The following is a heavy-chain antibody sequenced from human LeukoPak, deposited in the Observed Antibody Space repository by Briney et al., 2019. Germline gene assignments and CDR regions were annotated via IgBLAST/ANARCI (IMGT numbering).Heavy chain of an antibody. D-gene: IGHD6-13*01. J-gene: IGHJ4*02. V-gene: IGHV3-48*01. Sequence: GGSLRLSCAASGFTFSSYSMNWVRQAPGKGLEWVSYISSSSSTIYYADSVKGRFTISRDNAKNSLYLQMNSLRAEDTAVYYCAKDPTNDSSSWYTSGYFDYWGQGTLVTVSS. CDR2: ISSSSSTI. CDR1: GFTFSSYS. CDR3: AKDPTNDSSSWYTSGYFDY.